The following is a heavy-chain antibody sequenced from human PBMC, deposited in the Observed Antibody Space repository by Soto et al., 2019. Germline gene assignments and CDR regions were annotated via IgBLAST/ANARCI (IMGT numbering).Heavy chain of an antibody. D-gene: IGHD3-10*01. CDR2: IYYSGST. V-gene: IGHV4-30-4*01. CDR1: GGSISSGDYY. Sequence: SETLSLTCTVSGGSISSGDYYWSWIRQPPGKGLEWIGYIYYSGSTYYNPSLKSRVTISVDTSKNQFSLKLSSVTAADTAVYYCARGELWFGQLGVMAVWGQGTTVTVS. J-gene: IGHJ6*02. CDR3: ARGELWFGQLGVMAV.